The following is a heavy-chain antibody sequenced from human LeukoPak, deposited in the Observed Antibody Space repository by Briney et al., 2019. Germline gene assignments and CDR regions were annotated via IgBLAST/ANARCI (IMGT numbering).Heavy chain of an antibody. D-gene: IGHD3-3*01. CDR2: INWNGGST. Sequence: GGSLRLSCAASGFTFDDYGMSWVRQAPGKGLEWVSGINWNGGSTGYADSVEGRFTISRDNAKNSLYLQMNSLRAEDTALYYCARASPSLRFLEWLLMYYFDYWGQGTLVTVSS. CDR3: ARASPSLRFLEWLLMYYFDY. CDR1: GFTFDDYG. V-gene: IGHV3-20*04. J-gene: IGHJ4*02.